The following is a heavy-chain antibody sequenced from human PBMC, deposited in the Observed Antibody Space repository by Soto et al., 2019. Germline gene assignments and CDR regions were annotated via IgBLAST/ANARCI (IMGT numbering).Heavy chain of an antibody. Sequence: PVGALRLSFADSGFSFSRYAMHWVRLAPVTVLAWVAFISYDGSNKYYADSVKGRFNIFRDNSKNTLYLQMNSLRAEDTAVYYCARRDSSSWYTYYYYYGMDVWGQGTTVTVSS. V-gene: IGHV3-30-3*01. CDR2: ISYDGSNK. CDR3: ARRDSSSWYTYYYYYGMDV. CDR1: GFSFSRYA. D-gene: IGHD6-13*01. J-gene: IGHJ6*01.